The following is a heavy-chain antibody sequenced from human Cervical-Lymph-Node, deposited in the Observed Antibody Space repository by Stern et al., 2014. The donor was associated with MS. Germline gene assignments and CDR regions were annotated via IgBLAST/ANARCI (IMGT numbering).Heavy chain of an antibody. V-gene: IGHV3-33*01. D-gene: IGHD6-13*01. CDR3: ASAYSSSHYDLDY. CDR2: IWNDGSNP. Sequence: QVQLVESGGGVVQPGRSLRISCAASGFSFSRYAMNWVRQAPGKGLEWMALIWNDGSNPYDEDSVTGRFTISRDNFKNTLYLQMNSLRTDDTAVYYCASAYSSSHYDLDYWGQGTLVTVSS. CDR1: GFSFSRYA. J-gene: IGHJ4*02.